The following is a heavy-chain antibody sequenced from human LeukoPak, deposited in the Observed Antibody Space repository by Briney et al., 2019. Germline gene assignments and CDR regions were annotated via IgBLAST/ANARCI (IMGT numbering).Heavy chain of an antibody. Sequence: GGSLRLSCAASGITFRSYWMSWVRQAPGKGLEWLGNIKQDGSEKSYVDSVKGRFTISRDNAKNSLYLQMNSLRAEDTAVYYCARDDCSSISCYHNWFDPWGQGTLVTVSS. CDR1: GITFRSYW. CDR2: IKQDGSEK. J-gene: IGHJ5*02. CDR3: ARDDCSSISCYHNWFDP. D-gene: IGHD2-2*01. V-gene: IGHV3-7*01.